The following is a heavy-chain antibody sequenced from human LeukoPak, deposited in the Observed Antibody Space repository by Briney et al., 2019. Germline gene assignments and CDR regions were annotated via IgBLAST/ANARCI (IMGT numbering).Heavy chain of an antibody. CDR1: GGSITNTNY. CDR3: AREGGPYRPLDY. J-gene: IGHJ4*02. V-gene: IGHV4-4*02. CDR2: VNLQGST. Sequence: SSETLSLTCGVSGGSITNTNYWTWVRQPPGKGLEWIGEVNLQGSTNYNPSLMGRVAISVDTSENHISLQLTSVTTADTAVYYCAREGGPYRPLDYSGQGTLVTVSS.